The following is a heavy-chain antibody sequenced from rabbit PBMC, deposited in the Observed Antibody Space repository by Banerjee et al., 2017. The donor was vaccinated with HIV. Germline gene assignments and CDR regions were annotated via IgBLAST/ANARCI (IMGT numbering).Heavy chain of an antibody. CDR1: GSDFSSNA. CDR2: IYSSNGDK. J-gene: IGHJ4*01. Sequence: QEQLVESGGGLVQPEGSLTLTCKASGSDFSSNAMCWVRQAPGKGLELIACIYSSNGDKWYASWVNGRFSISRSTSLNTVTLQMTSLTAADTATYFCARDLSSSGWSDFALWGQGTLVTVS. D-gene: IGHD4-1*01. CDR3: ARDLSSSGWSDFAL. V-gene: IGHV1S47*01.